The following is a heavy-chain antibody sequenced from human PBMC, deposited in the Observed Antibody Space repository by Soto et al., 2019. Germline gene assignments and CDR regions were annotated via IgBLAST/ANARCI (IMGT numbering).Heavy chain of an antibody. V-gene: IGHV3-23*01. Sequence: GGSLRLSCAASGFTFSSYAMSWVRQAPGKGLEWVSAISGSGGSTYYADSVKGRFTISRDNSKNTLYLQMNSLRAEDTAVYYCAKGEGGGWSFRWYGMDVWGQGTTVTVSS. J-gene: IGHJ6*02. CDR2: ISGSGGST. CDR1: GFTFSSYA. CDR3: AKGEGGGWSFRWYGMDV. D-gene: IGHD6-19*01.